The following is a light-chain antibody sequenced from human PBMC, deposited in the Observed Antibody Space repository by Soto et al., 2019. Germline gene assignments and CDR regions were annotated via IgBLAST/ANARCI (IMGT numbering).Light chain of an antibody. Sequence: QSVLAQPASVSGSPGQSITISCTGASSDVGSYNLVSWYQQYPGKAPKLIIFDGIKRPSGISNRFSGSKSADTASLTVSGLQADEEADYYCYSSASGHTWVFGGGTQMTVL. CDR2: DGI. J-gene: IGLJ3*02. CDR3: YSSASGHTWV. V-gene: IGLV2-23*01. CDR1: SSDVGSYNL.